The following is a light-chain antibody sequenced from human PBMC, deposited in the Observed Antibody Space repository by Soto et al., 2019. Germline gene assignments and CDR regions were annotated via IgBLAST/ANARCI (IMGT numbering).Light chain of an antibody. Sequence: QSVLTQPPSVSAAPGQKVTISCSGSSSNIGNNSVSWYHQLPGTAPKLLIFDSNKRPSGIPDRFSGSKSGTSATLGITGLQTGDEADYYCGTWDSSLRALNYVFGTGTKVTVL. CDR1: SSNIGNNS. V-gene: IGLV1-51*01. CDR3: GTWDSSLRALNYV. CDR2: DSN. J-gene: IGLJ1*01.